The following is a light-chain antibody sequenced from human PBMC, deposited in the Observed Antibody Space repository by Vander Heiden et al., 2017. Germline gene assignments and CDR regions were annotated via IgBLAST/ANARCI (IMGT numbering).Light chain of an antibody. CDR1: QSVLYSSNNKNY. Sequence: IVMTQLPHSLAVSLGERPTINCKSSQSVLYSSNNKNYLAWYQQKPGQPPKLLIYWASTRESGVPDRFSGSGSGTDFTLTISSLQAEDVAFYYCQQYYSIPLTFGGGTKVE. CDR3: QQYYSIPLT. V-gene: IGKV4-1*01. CDR2: WAS. J-gene: IGKJ4*01.